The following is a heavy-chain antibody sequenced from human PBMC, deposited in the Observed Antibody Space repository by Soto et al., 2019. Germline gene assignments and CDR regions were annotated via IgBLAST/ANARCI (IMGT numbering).Heavy chain of an antibody. J-gene: IGHJ4*02. V-gene: IGHV3-23*01. D-gene: IGHD6-13*01. Sequence: EVQLLESGGGLVQPGGSLRLSCAASGFTFSSYAMSWVRQAPGKGLEWVSAISGSGGSTYYADSVKGRFTISRDNSKNTLYLQMNSLRAEDTAVYYCAKEGDGQQLVFYYFDYWGQGTLVTVSS. CDR1: GFTFSSYA. CDR3: AKEGDGQQLVFYYFDY. CDR2: ISGSGGST.